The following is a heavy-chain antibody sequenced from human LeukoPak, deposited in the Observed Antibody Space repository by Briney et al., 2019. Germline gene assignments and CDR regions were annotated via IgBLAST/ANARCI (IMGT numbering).Heavy chain of an antibody. V-gene: IGHV3-9*03. D-gene: IGHD3-22*01. CDR2: ISWNSGSI. Sequence: GGSLRLSCAASGFTFSTYSMHWVRQAPGKGLEWVSGISWNSGSIGYADSVKGRFTISRDNAKNSLYLQMNSLRAEDMALYYCAKGDSSGYYRGYDAFDIWGQGTMVTVSS. CDR1: GFTFSTYS. CDR3: AKGDSSGYYRGYDAFDI. J-gene: IGHJ3*02.